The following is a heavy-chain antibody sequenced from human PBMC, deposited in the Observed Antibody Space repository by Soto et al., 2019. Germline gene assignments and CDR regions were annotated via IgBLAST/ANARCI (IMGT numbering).Heavy chain of an antibody. D-gene: IGHD6-19*01. Sequence: QVQLVQSGAEVKKPGSSVKVSCKASGGTFSSYAISWVRQAPGQGLEWMGGIIPIFGTANYAQKFQGRVTSTADKATRPAYMELSRLRSEDTAVYYWARCRIAVAGYDAFDIWGQGTMVTVSS. CDR2: IIPIFGTA. J-gene: IGHJ3*02. CDR1: GGTFSSYA. V-gene: IGHV1-69*06. CDR3: ARCRIAVAGYDAFDI.